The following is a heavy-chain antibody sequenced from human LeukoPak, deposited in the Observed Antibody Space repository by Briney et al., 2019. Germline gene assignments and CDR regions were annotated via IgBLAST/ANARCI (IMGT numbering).Heavy chain of an antibody. CDR3: AKDCGWLHFCS. J-gene: IGHJ5*02. CDR2: ISPGADIT. V-gene: IGHV3-23*01. Sequence: GGSLRLSCAASGFTFSIHGMNWVRQAPGKGLEWVSGISPGADITYYAESVKGRFTISRDNSKNTLYLQINTLRAEDTAIYYRAKDCGWLHFCSWGQGTLVTVSS. CDR1: GFTFSIHG. D-gene: IGHD5-24*01.